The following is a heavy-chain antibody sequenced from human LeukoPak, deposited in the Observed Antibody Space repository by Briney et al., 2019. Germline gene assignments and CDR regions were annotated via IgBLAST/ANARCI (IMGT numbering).Heavy chain of an antibody. CDR2: IIPIFGTA. CDR3: ARDSGVGWLYDY. D-gene: IGHD3-3*01. V-gene: IGHV1-69*05. Sequence: GASVTVSFKASGGTFSSYAISWVRQAPGQGLAWMGGIIPIFGTANYAQKFQGRVTITTDESTSTAYMELSSLRSEDTAVYYCARDSGVGWLYDYWGQGTLVTVSS. J-gene: IGHJ4*02. CDR1: GGTFSSYA.